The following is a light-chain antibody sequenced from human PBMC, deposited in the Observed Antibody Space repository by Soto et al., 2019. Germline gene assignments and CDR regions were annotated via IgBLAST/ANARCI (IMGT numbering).Light chain of an antibody. J-gene: IGKJ2*01. CDR1: QSVSSY. V-gene: IGKV3-11*01. CDR3: QQRSNWPPLYT. CDR2: DAS. Sequence: EIVLTQSPGTLSLSPGERATLSCRASQSVSSYLAWYQQKPGQAPRLLIYDASNSATGIPARFSCSGSGTDFDFTISSLEPEAFAFYYCQQRSNWPPLYTFGQGTKLEIK.